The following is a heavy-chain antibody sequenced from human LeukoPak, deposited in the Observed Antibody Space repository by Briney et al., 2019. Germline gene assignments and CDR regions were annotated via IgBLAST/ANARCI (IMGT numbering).Heavy chain of an antibody. CDR2: ITTTGDT. Sequence: GGSLRLSCAASGFTFSGYDMHWVRQGPGKGLEWVSAITTTGDTFYAGSVKGRFSISRDNAKNSLYLQMNSLRAGDTAVYYCARGPPGRTNWYFDLWGRGTLVTVSS. CDR3: ARGPPGRTNWYFDL. CDR1: GFTFSGYD. D-gene: IGHD3/OR15-3a*01. J-gene: IGHJ2*01. V-gene: IGHV3-13*01.